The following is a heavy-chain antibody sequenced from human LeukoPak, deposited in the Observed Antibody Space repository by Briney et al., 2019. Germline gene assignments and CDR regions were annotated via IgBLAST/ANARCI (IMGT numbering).Heavy chain of an antibody. V-gene: IGHV4-59*08. J-gene: IGHJ5*02. CDR3: ARQVDYGSGSYYWFDP. Sequence: SETLSLTCTVSGGSISSHYWSWIRQPPGKGLEWIGYIYYSGSTNYNPSLKSRVTVSVDTSKNQFSLKLSSVTAADTAVYYCARQVDYGSGSYYWFDPWGQGTLVTVSS. CDR2: IYYSGST. CDR1: GGSISSHY. D-gene: IGHD3-10*01.